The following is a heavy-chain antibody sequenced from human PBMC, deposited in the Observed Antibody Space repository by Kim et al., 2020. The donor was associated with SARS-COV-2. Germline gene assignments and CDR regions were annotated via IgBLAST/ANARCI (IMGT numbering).Heavy chain of an antibody. J-gene: IGHJ6*02. V-gene: IGHV6-1*01. D-gene: IGHD6-6*01. CDR1: GDRVSSNSAA. CDR2: TYYRSKWYN. CDR3: ARAFWGDSSSSKGGRRKGMDV. Sequence: SQTLSLTCAISGDRVSSNSAAWNWLRQSPSRGLEWLGRTYYRSKWYNDYAVSVKSRITINPDTSKNQFSLQLNSVTPEDTAVYYCARAFWGDSSSSKGGRRKGMDVWGQGTTVTVSS.